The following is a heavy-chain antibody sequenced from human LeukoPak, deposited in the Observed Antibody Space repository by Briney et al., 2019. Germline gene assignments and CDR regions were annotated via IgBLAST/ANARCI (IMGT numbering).Heavy chain of an antibody. CDR2: ISGSGGST. D-gene: IGHD4-17*01. J-gene: IGHJ4*02. Sequence: PGRSLRLSCAASGFTFSSYAMSWVRQAPGKWLEWLSAISGSGGSTYYADSVKGRFTISRDNSKNTMYLQMNSLRAEDTAVYYCARDPDVYGEYGSFDYWGQGTLVTVYS. CDR3: ARDPDVYGEYGSFDY. CDR1: GFTFSSYA. V-gene: IGHV3-23*01.